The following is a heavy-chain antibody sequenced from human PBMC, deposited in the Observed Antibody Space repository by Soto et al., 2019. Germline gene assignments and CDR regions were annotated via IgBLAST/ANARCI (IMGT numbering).Heavy chain of an antibody. Sequence: PGGSLSLSCAASGFTFSSYSMNWVRQAPGKGLEWVSYISSSSSTIYYADSVKGRFTISRDNSKNSLYLQMNSLRDEDTAVYYCARDLIKIVGAELDYWGQGTLVTVSS. CDR2: ISSSSSTI. D-gene: IGHD1-26*01. CDR1: GFTFSSYS. CDR3: ARDLIKIVGAELDY. J-gene: IGHJ4*02. V-gene: IGHV3-48*02.